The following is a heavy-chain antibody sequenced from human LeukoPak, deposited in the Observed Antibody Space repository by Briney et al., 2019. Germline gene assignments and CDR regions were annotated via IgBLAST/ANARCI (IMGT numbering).Heavy chain of an antibody. D-gene: IGHD3-10*01. CDR2: SDPKSGAT. J-gene: IGHJ4*02. Sequence: ASVKVSCKTSGYTFTSYYIHWLRQAPGQRFEWMGWSDPKSGATKYEHFQGRVTMTRDTSISTAYMELSRLRSDDTAVYYCARESRSFRYMVRGVIIMGYWGQGTLVTVSS. CDR3: ARESRSFRYMVRGVIIMGY. V-gene: IGHV1-2*02. CDR1: GYTFTSYY.